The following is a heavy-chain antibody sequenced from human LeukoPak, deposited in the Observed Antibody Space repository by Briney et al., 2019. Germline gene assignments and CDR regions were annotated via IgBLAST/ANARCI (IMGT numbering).Heavy chain of an antibody. CDR1: AFTLSSYA. D-gene: IGHD3-22*01. CDR2: ISGSGSST. J-gene: IGHJ4*02. V-gene: IGHV3-23*01. Sequence: GGSLTLSCALSAFTLSSYAMRWVRQAAGEGRGWVSGISGSGSSTYYGDSVKGRFTISRDNTKNTLYLQMNRLSAEDTAVYYCAKDTNYYDSSGAFDYWGQGTLVTVSS. CDR3: AKDTNYYDSSGAFDY.